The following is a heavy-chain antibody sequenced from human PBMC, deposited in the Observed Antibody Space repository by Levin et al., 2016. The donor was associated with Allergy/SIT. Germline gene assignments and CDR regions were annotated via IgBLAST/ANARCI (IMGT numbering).Heavy chain of an antibody. V-gene: IGHV1-2*04. CDR2: ISAYNGNT. D-gene: IGHD1-26*01. Sequence: WVRQAPGQGLEWMGWISAYNGNTNYAQKFQGWVTMTRDTSISTAYMELSRLRSDDTAVYYCARGSGSYIHFDYWGQGTLVTVSS. J-gene: IGHJ4*02. CDR3: ARGSGSYIHFDY.